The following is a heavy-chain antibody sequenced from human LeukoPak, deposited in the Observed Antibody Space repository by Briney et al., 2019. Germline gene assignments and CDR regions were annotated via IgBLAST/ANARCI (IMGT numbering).Heavy chain of an antibody. CDR3: ARAYGDGYNVAFDY. Sequence: GGSLRLSCAASGFTFSSYWMSWVRQAPGKGLEWVANIKQDGSEKYYVDSVKGRFAISRDNAKNSLYLQMNSLRAEDTALYYCARAYGDGYNVAFDYWGQGTLVTVSS. CDR2: IKQDGSEK. V-gene: IGHV3-7*03. CDR1: GFTFSSYW. J-gene: IGHJ4*02. D-gene: IGHD5-24*01.